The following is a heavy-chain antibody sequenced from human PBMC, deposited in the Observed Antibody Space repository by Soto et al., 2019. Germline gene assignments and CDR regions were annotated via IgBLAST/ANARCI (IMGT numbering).Heavy chain of an antibody. V-gene: IGHV4-30-2*01. D-gene: IGHD6-6*01. J-gene: IGHJ4*02. CDR2: IYHSGST. Sequence: QLQLQESGSGRVKPSQTLSLTCAVSGGSISSGGYSWSWIRQPPGKGLEWIGYIYHSGSTYYNPSLKSRVTVSVDRSKNQFFLKLSSVTAADTAVYYCVGGIAARPLGYWGQGTLVTVSS. CDR3: VGGIAARPLGY. CDR1: GGSISSGGYS.